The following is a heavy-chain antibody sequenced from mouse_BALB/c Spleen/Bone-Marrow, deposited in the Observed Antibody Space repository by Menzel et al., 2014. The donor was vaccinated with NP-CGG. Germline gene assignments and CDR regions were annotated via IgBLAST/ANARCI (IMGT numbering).Heavy chain of an antibody. Sequence: VKLQESGAELVRPGASVKLSCKASGYTFTSYWINWVKQRPGQGLEWIGNIYPSDSYTNYNQKFKDKATLTVDKSSSTAYMQLSSPTSEDSAVYYCTRGGPYFDVWGAGTTVTVSS. CDR2: IYPSDSYT. D-gene: IGHD1-1*02. J-gene: IGHJ1*01. CDR1: GYTFTSYW. CDR3: TRGGPYFDV. V-gene: IGHV1-69*02.